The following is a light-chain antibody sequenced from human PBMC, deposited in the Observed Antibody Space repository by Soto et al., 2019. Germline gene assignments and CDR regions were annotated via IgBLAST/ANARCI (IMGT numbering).Light chain of an antibody. J-gene: IGKJ2*01. CDR2: GAS. V-gene: IGKV3-15*01. CDR3: QQYNSWPPMYT. CDR1: QSVSSN. Sequence: EIVMTQSPATLSVSPGERVTLSCRASQSVSSNLAWYQQKPGQAPRLLIYGASTRATGIPARFSGSGSGTEFTLTISSLQSEDFAVYYCQQYNSWPPMYTFGQGTKLEIK.